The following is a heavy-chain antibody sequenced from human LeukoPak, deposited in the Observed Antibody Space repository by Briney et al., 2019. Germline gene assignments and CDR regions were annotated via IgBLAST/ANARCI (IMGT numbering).Heavy chain of an antibody. CDR2: AYYTGST. CDR1: GYSISSDNY. J-gene: IGHJ4*02. CDR3: ARDRYDILTGYYDY. D-gene: IGHD3-9*01. V-gene: IGHV4-38-2*02. Sequence: PSETLSLTCTVSGYSISSDNYWGWIRQPPGKGLEWIGFAYYTGSTNYNPSLKSRVTISVDTSKNQFSLKLSSVTAADTAVYYCARDRYDILTGYYDYWGQGTLVTVSS.